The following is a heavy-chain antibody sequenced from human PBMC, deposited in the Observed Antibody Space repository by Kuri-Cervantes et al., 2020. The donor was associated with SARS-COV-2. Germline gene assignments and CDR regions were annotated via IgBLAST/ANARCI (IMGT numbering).Heavy chain of an antibody. J-gene: IGHJ5*02. CDR2: INPDGSNT. V-gene: IGHV3-74*01. D-gene: IGHD1-14*01. Sequence: GGSLRLSCAASGFTFSGYWIHWVRQAPGKGLEWVSRINPDGSNTNNADSVKGRFTLSRDNAKNMLFLQMNRLRAEDTAVYYCAKQQGQPGGTLDPWGQGILVTVSS. CDR1: GFTFSGYW. CDR3: AKQQGQPGGTLDP.